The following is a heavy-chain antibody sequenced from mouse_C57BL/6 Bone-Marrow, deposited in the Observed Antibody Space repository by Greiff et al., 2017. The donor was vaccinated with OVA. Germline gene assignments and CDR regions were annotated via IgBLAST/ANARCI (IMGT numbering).Heavy chain of an antibody. CDR1: GFNIKDDY. CDR3: TRYYYGSSYVDYFDY. D-gene: IGHD1-1*01. Sequence: VQLKQSGAELVRPGASVKLSCTASGFNIKDDYMHWVKQRPEQGLEWIGWVAPENGDTEYASKFQGQATLTADTSSNTAYLQLSSLTSEDTAVDYCTRYYYGSSYVDYFDYWGQGTTLTVSS. V-gene: IGHV14-4*01. CDR2: VAPENGDT. J-gene: IGHJ2*01.